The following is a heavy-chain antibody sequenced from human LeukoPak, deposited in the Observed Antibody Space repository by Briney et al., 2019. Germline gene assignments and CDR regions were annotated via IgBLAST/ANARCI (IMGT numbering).Heavy chain of an antibody. V-gene: IGHV3-74*01. J-gene: IGHJ4*02. CDR1: GFSVSDYW. CDR2: INSDGSNT. Sequence: PGGSLRLSCAASGFSVSDYWMHWVRQVPGKGLVWVSRINSDGSNTYYADSVKGRFTISRDNANNMLYLQMNSLRAEDTAVYYCARDTGRDGYNWHHLFDYWGQGTLVTVSS. CDR3: ARDTGRDGYNWHHLFDY. D-gene: IGHD5-24*01.